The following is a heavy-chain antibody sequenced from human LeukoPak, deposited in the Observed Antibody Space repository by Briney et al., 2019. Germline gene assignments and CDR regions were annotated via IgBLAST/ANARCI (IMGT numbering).Heavy chain of an antibody. Sequence: PGGSLRLSCAASGFTVSSNYMSWVRHAPGKGLEWVSLIYSGGGTYYADSVKGRFTISRDNSKNSLYLQMNSLRADDTAVYYCASSNNWGPPTHWGQGTLVTVSS. CDR1: GFTVSSNY. CDR3: ASSNNWGPPTH. D-gene: IGHD7-27*01. J-gene: IGHJ4*02. V-gene: IGHV3-53*01. CDR2: IYSGGGT.